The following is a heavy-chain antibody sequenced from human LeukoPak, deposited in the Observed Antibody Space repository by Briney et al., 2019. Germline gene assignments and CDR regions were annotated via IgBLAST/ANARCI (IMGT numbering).Heavy chain of an antibody. CDR2: IYYSGST. CDR1: GGSISSYY. Sequence: SETLSLTCTVSGGSISSYYWSWIRQPPGKGLEWIGYIYYSGSTNYNPSLKSRVTISVDTSKNQFSLKLSSVTAVDTAVYYCARENHDYGDFSFFDYWGQGTLVTVSS. J-gene: IGHJ4*02. D-gene: IGHD4-17*01. CDR3: ARENHDYGDFSFFDY. V-gene: IGHV4-59*01.